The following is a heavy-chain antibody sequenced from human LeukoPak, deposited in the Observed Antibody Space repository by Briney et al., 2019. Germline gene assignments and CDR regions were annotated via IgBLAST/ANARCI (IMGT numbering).Heavy chain of an antibody. D-gene: IGHD4-23*01. CDR1: GFTVSSNY. CDR3: ARDLDYGGNAFDY. V-gene: IGHV3-66*01. J-gene: IGHJ4*02. Sequence: PGGSLRLSCAASGFTVSSNYMSWVRQAPGKGLEWVSVIYSGGSTYYADSVKGRFTISRDNSKNTLYLQMNSLRAEDTAVYYCARDLDYGGNAFDYWGQGTLVAVSS. CDR2: IYSGGST.